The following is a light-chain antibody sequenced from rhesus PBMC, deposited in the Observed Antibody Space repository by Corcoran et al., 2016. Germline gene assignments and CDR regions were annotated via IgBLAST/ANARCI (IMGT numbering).Light chain of an antibody. J-gene: IGLJ1*01. CDR1: SSDIGGYNY. V-gene: IGLV2-32*02. CDR3: GSSSGSNIFI. Sequence: QAALTQPRSVSGSPGQSVTISCTGTSSDIGGYNYVSWYQQHPGTAPKLMIYEVTKRPSGVSDRFSGSKSGNTASLTISGLQGEDGADYYCGSSSGSNIFIFGAGTRLTLL. CDR2: EVT.